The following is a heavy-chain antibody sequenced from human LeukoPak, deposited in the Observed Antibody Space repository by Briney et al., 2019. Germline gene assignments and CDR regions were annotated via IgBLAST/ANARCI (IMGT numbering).Heavy chain of an antibody. J-gene: IGHJ6*02. CDR3: ARGLGLEVVVAEPDYYYYGMDV. CDR1: GGSFSGYY. CDR2: INHSGST. V-gene: IGHV4-34*01. D-gene: IGHD2-15*01. Sequence: PSQTLSLTCAVYGGSFSGYYWSWIRQPPGKGLEWIGEINHSGSTNYNPSLKSRGTISVDTPKNQFSLKLSSVTAADTAVYYCARGLGLEVVVAEPDYYYYGMDVWGQGTTVTVSS.